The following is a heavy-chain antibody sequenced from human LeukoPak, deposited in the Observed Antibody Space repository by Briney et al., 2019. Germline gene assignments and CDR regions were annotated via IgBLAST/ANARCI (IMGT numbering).Heavy chain of an antibody. J-gene: IGHJ4*02. CDR3: ARDLQVLRFLEWSQPFDY. D-gene: IGHD3-3*01. CDR2: IIPIFGTA. CDR1: GGTFSSYA. Sequence: ASVKVSCKASGGTFSSYAISWVRQAPGQGLEWMGGIIPIFGTANYAQKFQGRVTITADESTSTAYMELSSLRSDDTAVYYCARDLQVLRFLEWSQPFDYWGQGTLVTVSS. V-gene: IGHV1-69*13.